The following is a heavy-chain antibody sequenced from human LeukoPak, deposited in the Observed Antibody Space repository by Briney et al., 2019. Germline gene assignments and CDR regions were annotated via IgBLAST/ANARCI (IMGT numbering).Heavy chain of an antibody. J-gene: IGHJ4*02. CDR3: AKDRWGAVASFGY. CDR1: GFPFSDYV. V-gene: IGHV3-30*02. Sequence: GGSLRLSCAASGFPFSDYVMHWVRQAPGKGLEWVSVIRYDGNNKYYADSVKGRFTISRDNSKNTLYLQINSLESEDTAVYYCAKDRWGAVASFGYWGQGTLVTVSS. CDR2: IRYDGNNK. D-gene: IGHD6-19*01.